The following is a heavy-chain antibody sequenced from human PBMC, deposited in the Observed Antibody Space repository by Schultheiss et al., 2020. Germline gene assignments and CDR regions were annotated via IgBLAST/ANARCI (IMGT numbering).Heavy chain of an antibody. J-gene: IGHJ4*02. CDR3: ARGKRSVTLGQNRYYFDY. D-gene: IGHD4-11*01. Sequence: SETLSLTCTVSGGSISSSSYYWGWIRQPPGKGLEWIGYIYYSGSTYYNPSLKSRVTMSVDTSKNQFSLKLSSVTAADTAVYYCARGKRSVTLGQNRYYFDYWGQGTLVTVSS. CDR1: GGSISSSSYY. V-gene: IGHV4-39*07. CDR2: IYYSGST.